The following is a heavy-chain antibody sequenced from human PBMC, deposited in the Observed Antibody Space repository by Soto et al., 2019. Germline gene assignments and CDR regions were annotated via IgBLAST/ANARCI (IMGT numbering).Heavy chain of an antibody. CDR1: GFGFSTHA. Sequence: PVGSLRLSCAASGFGFSTHALSWVRQAPGKGLEWLSSITNTGITTHYADPVKGRFTISRENSRNTLHLQMNNLRVDDTALYYCAKGFDYGDTKQIDHWGQGTLVTVSS. V-gene: IGHV3-23*01. J-gene: IGHJ4*02. CDR2: ITNTGITT. D-gene: IGHD4-17*01. CDR3: AKGFDYGDTKQIDH.